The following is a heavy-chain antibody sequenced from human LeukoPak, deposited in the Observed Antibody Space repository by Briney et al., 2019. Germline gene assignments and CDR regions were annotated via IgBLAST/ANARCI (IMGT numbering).Heavy chain of an antibody. CDR3: ARGLPRRPSIVPAAQVWFDP. CDR2: INHSGST. CDR1: GGSFSGYY. J-gene: IGHJ5*02. D-gene: IGHD2-2*01. V-gene: IGHV4-34*01. Sequence: SETLSLTCAVYGGSFSGYYWSWIRQPPGKGLEWIGEINHSGSTNYNPSLKSRVTISVDTSKNQFSLKLSSVTAADTAVYYCARGLPRRPSIVPAAQVWFDPWGQGTLVTVSS.